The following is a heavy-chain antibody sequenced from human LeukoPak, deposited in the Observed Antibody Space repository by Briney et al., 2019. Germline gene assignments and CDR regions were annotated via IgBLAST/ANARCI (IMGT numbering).Heavy chain of an antibody. CDR3: ARQHTMIVEL. Sequence: SETLSLTCTVPGGSISSSSYYWGWIRQPPGKGLEWIGSIYYSGSTYYNPSLKSRATISVDTSKNQFSLKLSSVTAADTAVYYCARQHTMIVELWGQGTLVTVSS. CDR2: IYYSGST. CDR1: GGSISSSSYY. V-gene: IGHV4-39*01. J-gene: IGHJ4*02. D-gene: IGHD3-22*01.